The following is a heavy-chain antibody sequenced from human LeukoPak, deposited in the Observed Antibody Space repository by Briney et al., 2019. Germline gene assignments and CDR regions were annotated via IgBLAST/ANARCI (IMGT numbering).Heavy chain of an antibody. V-gene: IGHV4-39*01. D-gene: IGHD3-22*01. J-gene: IGHJ3*01. Sequence: SETLSLTCAVSGGSISSTSYYWAWIRQPPGKGLEWIGTIYYSGSTYHNPSLKSRVTLSVDTSRNQFSLRLSSLDAADTAVYYCAKAGVRYFDSSGLYAFDFWGQGTTVTVSS. CDR3: AKAGVRYFDSSGLYAFDF. CDR2: IYYSGST. CDR1: GGSISSTSYY.